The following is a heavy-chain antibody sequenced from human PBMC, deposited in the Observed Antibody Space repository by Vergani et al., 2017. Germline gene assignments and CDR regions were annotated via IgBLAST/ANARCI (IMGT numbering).Heavy chain of an antibody. CDR2: IIPILGTA. J-gene: IGHJ4*02. CDR1: GGTFSSYT. V-gene: IGHV1-69*08. Sequence: QVQLVQSGAEVKKPGSSVKVSCKASGGTFSSYTISWVRQAPGQGLEWMGRIIPILGTANYAQKFQGRVTITADKSTSTAYMELRSLRSDDTAVYYCARPYSSGWYYFDYWGQGTLVTVSS. D-gene: IGHD6-19*01. CDR3: ARPYSSGWYYFDY.